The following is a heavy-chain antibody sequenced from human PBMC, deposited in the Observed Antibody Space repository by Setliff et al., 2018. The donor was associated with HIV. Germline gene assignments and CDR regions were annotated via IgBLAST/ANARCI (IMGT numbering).Heavy chain of an antibody. CDR1: GYTLTELS. J-gene: IGHJ6*03. CDR3: AREGLWFGDRGYYMDV. CDR2: FDPEDGET. Sequence: ASVKVSCKVSGYTLTELSVYWVRQAPGKGLECMGSFDPEDGETIYSQKSQGRVTMTEDTSTDTAYMELRSLISDDTAVYYCAREGLWFGDRGYYMDVWGTGTAVTVSS. V-gene: IGHV1-24*01. D-gene: IGHD3-10*01.